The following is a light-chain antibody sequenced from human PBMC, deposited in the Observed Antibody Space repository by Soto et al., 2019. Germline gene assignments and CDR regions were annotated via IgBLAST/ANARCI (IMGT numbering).Light chain of an antibody. CDR3: QQFDDLPFT. CDR2: DAS. Sequence: DVQMTQSPSSLSASVGDRVTISCQASQDIIKSLNWYQQKPGKAPKLRIYDASNLEPGVPSRFSGTGPGTDFTFTIRSLQPEDIATYYCQQFDDLPFTFGPGTRVDIK. CDR1: QDIIKS. V-gene: IGKV1-33*01. J-gene: IGKJ3*01.